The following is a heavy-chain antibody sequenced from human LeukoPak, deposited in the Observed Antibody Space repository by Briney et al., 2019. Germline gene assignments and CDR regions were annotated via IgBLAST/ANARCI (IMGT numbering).Heavy chain of an antibody. CDR3: VGEEYGTGSYYKSSD. Sequence: NPSETLSLTCTVSDGSISSDSFNWGWMRQPPGKGLEWIGSMYYTGSYTGTTYYNPSLESRLTISVDTSKNLCSLKLSSVTAEDTGVYYCVGEEYGTGSYYKSSDWGQGTLVTVSS. J-gene: IGHJ4*02. V-gene: IGHV4-39*01. CDR2: MYYTGSYTGTT. D-gene: IGHD3-10*01. CDR1: DGSISSDSFN.